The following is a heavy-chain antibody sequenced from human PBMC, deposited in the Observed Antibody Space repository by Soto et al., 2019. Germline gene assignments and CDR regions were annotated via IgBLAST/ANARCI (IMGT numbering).Heavy chain of an antibody. CDR1: GFTFSSYS. CDR3: ARDGGSYYFDY. CDR2: ISRSSYI. D-gene: IGHD1-26*01. V-gene: IGHV3-21*01. J-gene: IGHJ4*02. Sequence: EVQLVESGGGLVKPGGSLRLSCAASGFTFSSYSMNWVRQAPGKGLEWVSSISRSSYIYYADSVKGRCTNSRDNAKNSLYLQMNSLRAEDTAVYYCARDGGSYYFDYWGQGTLVTVSS.